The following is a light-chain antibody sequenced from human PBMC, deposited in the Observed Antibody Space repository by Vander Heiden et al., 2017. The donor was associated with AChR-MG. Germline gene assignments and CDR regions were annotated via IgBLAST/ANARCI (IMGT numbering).Light chain of an antibody. Sequence: SDLTQPLSMSLAVGQTARIPCGGNNIGSKSVHWYQQKPGQAPVLVIYRNNNRPSGIPERFSGSKFATTATLTIISAQAGDEAYYYCQEWNSTAVVFGGGTKLTVL. CDR1: NIGSKS. CDR3: QEWNSTAVV. V-gene: IGLV3-9*01. CDR2: RNN. J-gene: IGLJ2*01.